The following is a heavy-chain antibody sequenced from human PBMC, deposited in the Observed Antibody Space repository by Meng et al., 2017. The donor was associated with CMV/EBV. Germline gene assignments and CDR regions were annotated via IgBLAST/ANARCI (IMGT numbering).Heavy chain of an antibody. J-gene: IGHJ4*02. V-gene: IGHV4-30-4*08. Sequence: QVPVLGSGPGLVKPSTTLSLTCTVSGGSISSGDYYWSWIRQPPGKGLEWIGYIYYSGSTYYTPSLKSRVTISVDTSKNQFSLKLSSVTAADTAVYYCARTGEYPTFDYWGQGTLVTVSS. CDR2: IYYSGST. CDR1: GGSISSGDYY. D-gene: IGHD2/OR15-2a*01. CDR3: ARTGEYPTFDY.